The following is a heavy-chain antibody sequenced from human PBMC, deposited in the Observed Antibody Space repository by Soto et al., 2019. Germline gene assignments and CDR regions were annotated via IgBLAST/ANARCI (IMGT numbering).Heavy chain of an antibody. CDR1: GGTFSNYA. CDR3: ARARGPSSGYYPFWFDP. Sequence: QVQLVQSGAEVKKPGSSVKVSCKASGGTFSNYAISWVRQAPGQGLEWMGGLIPIFGTANYAQKFQGRVTITADESTSTAYMELSSLSSDDTAVYYCARARGPSSGYYPFWFDPWGQGTLVTVDS. D-gene: IGHD3-22*01. J-gene: IGHJ5*02. V-gene: IGHV1-69*12. CDR2: LIPIFGTA.